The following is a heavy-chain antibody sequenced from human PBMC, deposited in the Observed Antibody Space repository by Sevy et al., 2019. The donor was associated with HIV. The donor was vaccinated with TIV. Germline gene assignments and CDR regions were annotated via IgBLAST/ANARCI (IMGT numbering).Heavy chain of an antibody. CDR1: GFTFSSYE. CDR2: ISSSGSTI. D-gene: IGHD1-1*01. V-gene: IGHV3-48*03. CDR3: ARVQTGTTARFYYYYMDV. J-gene: IGHJ6*03. Sequence: GGSLRLSCAASGFTFSSYEMNWVRQAPGKGLEWVSYISSSGSTIYYADSVKGRFPISRDNAKNSLILQMNSLRAEDTAVYYCARVQTGTTARFYYYYMDVWGKGTRVTSP.